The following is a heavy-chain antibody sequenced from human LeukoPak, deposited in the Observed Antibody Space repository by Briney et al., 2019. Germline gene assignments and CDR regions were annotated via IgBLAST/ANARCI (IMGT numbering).Heavy chain of an antibody. D-gene: IGHD3-16*01. J-gene: IGHJ3*02. CDR3: ARARGGSFDI. CDR1: GFTFSSYA. V-gene: IGHV3-66*01. Sequence: GGSLRLSCAASGFTFSSYAMSWVRQAPGKGLEWVSVIYSGGSTYYADSVKGRFTISRDNSKNTLYLQMNSLRAEDTAVYYCARARGGSFDIWGQGTMVTVSS. CDR2: IYSGGST.